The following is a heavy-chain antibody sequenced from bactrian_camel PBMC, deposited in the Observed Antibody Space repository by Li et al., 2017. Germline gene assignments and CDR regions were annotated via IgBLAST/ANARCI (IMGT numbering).Heavy chain of an antibody. Sequence: SCAASGFTFSSYYMTWVRQAPGKGVGWVSDIASDGGTTYSADSVKGRFTISRDSAENTLYLQMNSLKPEDTATYYCAAEASYSGDLFGFWGQGTQVTVS. D-gene: IGHD2*01. CDR2: IASDGGTT. V-gene: IGHV3-2*01. CDR3: AAEASYSGDLFGF. CDR1: GFTFSSYY. J-gene: IGHJ6*01.